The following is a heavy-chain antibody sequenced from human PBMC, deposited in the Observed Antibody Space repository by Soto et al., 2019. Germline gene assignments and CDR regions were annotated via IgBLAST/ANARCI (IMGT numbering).Heavy chain of an antibody. CDR2: IYHSGST. V-gene: IGHV4-30-2*01. Sequence: SETLSLTCAVSSGSISRGGSSWSWIRQPPGKGLEWIGYIYHSGSTYYNPSLKSRVTISVDRSKNQFSLKLSSVTAADTAVYYCARTKLWFGEPGGWFDPWGQGTLVTVS. J-gene: IGHJ5*02. CDR3: ARTKLWFGEPGGWFDP. CDR1: SGSISRGGSS. D-gene: IGHD3-10*01.